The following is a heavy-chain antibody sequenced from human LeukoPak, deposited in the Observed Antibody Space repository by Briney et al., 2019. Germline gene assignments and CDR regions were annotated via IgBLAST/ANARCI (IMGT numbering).Heavy chain of an antibody. V-gene: IGHV3-23*01. CDR3: AGNKD. CDR1: GFTFSSYV. D-gene: IGHD1-14*01. J-gene: IGHJ4*02. Sequence: PGGSLRLSRAASGFTFSSYVMTWVRQAPGKGLEWVSTVSGSGSSTYYADSAKGRFTTSRDNSKNTVYLQMNSLRAEDTAVYYCAGNKDWGQGTLVTVSS. CDR2: VSGSGSST.